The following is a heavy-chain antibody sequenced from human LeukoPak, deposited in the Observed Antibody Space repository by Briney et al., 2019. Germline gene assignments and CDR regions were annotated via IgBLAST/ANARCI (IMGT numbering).Heavy chain of an antibody. CDR3: ARELAGHYYGSGSSFDY. Sequence: ETLSLTCAVSGGSISSSNWWSWVRQAPGKGLEWVANTREDGSEKYYVDSVKGRFTISRDNAKNSLYLQMNSLRAEDTAVYYCARELAGHYYGSGSSFDYWGQGTLVTVSS. J-gene: IGHJ4*02. V-gene: IGHV3-7*01. CDR2: TREDGSEK. CDR1: GGSISSSNW. D-gene: IGHD3-10*01.